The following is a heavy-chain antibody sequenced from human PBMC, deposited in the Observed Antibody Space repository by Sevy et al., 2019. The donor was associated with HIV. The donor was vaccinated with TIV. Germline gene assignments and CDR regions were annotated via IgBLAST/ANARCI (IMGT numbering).Heavy chain of an antibody. D-gene: IGHD6-19*01. CDR1: GDSISSNNFY. J-gene: IGHJ4*01. CDR3: AREAVALDY. V-gene: IGHV4-39*02. CDR2: IYYTGST. Sequence: SETLSLTCTVSGDSISSNNFYWGWVREPPEKGLEWIGSIYYTGSTYYNPSLKSRVTISVDTSKNQFSLKLTSVTAADTAVYYCAREAVALDYWGQGTLVTVSS.